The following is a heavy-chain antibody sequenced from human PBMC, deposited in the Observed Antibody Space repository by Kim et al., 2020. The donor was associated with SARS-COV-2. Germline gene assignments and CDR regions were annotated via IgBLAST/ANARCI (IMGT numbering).Heavy chain of an antibody. D-gene: IGHD3-10*01. CDR3: ARDPQNIWFGEFGPHFDY. J-gene: IGHJ4*02. CDR1: GYTFTSYY. V-gene: IGHV1-46*01. CDR2: INPSGGST. Sequence: ASVKVSCKASGYTFTSYYMHWVRQAPGQGLEWMGIINPSGGSTSYAQKFQGRVTMTRDTSTSTVYMELSSLRSEDTAVYYCARDPQNIWFGEFGPHFDYWGQGTLVTVSS.